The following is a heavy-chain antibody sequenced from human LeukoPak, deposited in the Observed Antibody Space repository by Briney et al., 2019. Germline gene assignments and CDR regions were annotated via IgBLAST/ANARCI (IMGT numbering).Heavy chain of an antibody. CDR2: IYTSGST. CDR3: ARHAVTGGYYYYYYMDV. J-gene: IGHJ6*03. V-gene: IGHV4-4*09. CDR1: GGSISSYY. D-gene: IGHD7-27*01. Sequence: RSETLSLTCTVSGGSISSYYWGWIRQPPGKGLEWIGYIYTSGSTNYNPSLKSRVTISVDTSKNQFSLKLSSVTAADTAVYYCARHAVTGGYYYYYYMDVWGKGTTVTVSS.